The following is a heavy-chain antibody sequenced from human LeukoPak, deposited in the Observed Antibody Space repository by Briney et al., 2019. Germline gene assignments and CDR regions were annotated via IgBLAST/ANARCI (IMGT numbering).Heavy chain of an antibody. CDR1: GGSFSGYY. Sequence: SETLSLTCAVYGGSFSGYYWSWIRQPPGKGLEWIGEINHSGSTNYNPSLKSRVTISVDTSKNQFSLKLSSVTAADTAVYYCASSPLRYCRSTSCHGRLDYWGQGPLVTVSS. CDR3: ASSPLRYCRSTSCHGRLDY. J-gene: IGHJ4*02. V-gene: IGHV4-34*01. D-gene: IGHD2-2*01. CDR2: INHSGST.